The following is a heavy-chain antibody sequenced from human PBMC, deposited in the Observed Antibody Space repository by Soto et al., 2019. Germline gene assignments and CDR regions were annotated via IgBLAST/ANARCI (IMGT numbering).Heavy chain of an antibody. Sequence: SETLSLTCAVSGGSISSSNWWSWVRQSPGKGLEWIGEIYHSGSTNYNPSLKSRVTISVDKSENQFSLKLSSVTAADTAVYYCATYYDSSGYRFAYWGQGTLVIVSS. CDR3: ATYYDSSGYRFAY. V-gene: IGHV4-4*02. CDR1: GGSISSSNW. J-gene: IGHJ4*02. D-gene: IGHD3-22*01. CDR2: IYHSGST.